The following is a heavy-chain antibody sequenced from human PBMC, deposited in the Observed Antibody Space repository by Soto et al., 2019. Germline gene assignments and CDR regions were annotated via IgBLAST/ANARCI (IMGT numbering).Heavy chain of an antibody. D-gene: IGHD6-19*01. CDR1: GFSLSNARMG. CDR2: IFSNDEK. Sequence: SGPTLVNPTETLTLTCTGSGFSLSNARMGVSWIRQPPGKALEWLAHIFSNDEKSYSTSLKSRLTISKDTSKSQVVLTMTNMDPVDTATYYCARVAVAGHPGNYYYYGMDVWGQGTTVTVSS. V-gene: IGHV2-26*01. J-gene: IGHJ6*02. CDR3: ARVAVAGHPGNYYYYGMDV.